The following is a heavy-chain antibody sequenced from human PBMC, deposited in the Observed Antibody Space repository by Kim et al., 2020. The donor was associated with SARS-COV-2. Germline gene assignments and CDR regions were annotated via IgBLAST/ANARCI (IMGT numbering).Heavy chain of an antibody. Sequence: GGSLRLSCAASGFTFSNYSMAWVRQAPGKGLEWVADISGDGSSNDYSDSVEGRFTISRDNSKNTLYLQMNSLRAADTAVYYCARDPRIEYDFDYWGQGT. CDR1: GFTFSNYS. J-gene: IGHJ4*02. V-gene: IGHV3-33*08. D-gene: IGHD2-2*01. CDR3: ARDPRIEYDFDY. CDR2: ISGDGSSN.